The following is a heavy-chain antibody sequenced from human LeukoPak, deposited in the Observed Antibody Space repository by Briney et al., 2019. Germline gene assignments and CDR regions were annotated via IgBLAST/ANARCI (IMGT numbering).Heavy chain of an antibody. J-gene: IGHJ4*02. CDR1: GFAFSSYG. Sequence: GGSLRLSCAASGFAFSSYGMHWVRQAPGKGLEWVAVISYDGSNKYYADSVKGRSTISRDNSKNTLYLQMNSLRAEDTAVYYCAKSDHGTAMVSAFDYWGQGTLVTVSS. V-gene: IGHV3-30*18. CDR3: AKSDHGTAMVSAFDY. CDR2: ISYDGSNK. D-gene: IGHD5-18*01.